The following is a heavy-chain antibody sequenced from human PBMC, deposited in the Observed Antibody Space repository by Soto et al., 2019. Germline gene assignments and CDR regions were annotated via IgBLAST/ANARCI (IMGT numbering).Heavy chain of an antibody. CDR2: ISGSGGST. V-gene: IGHV3-23*01. J-gene: IGHJ6*02. D-gene: IGHD3-3*01. CDR3: AKVGADFWSGYYTGVSYPPTGFYYGMDV. Sequence: GGSLRLSCAASGFTFSSYAMSWVRQAPGKGLEWVSAISGSGGSTYYADSVKGRFTISRDNSKNTLYLQMNSLRAEDTAVYYCAKVGADFWSGYYTGVSYPPTGFYYGMDVWGQGTTVTVSS. CDR1: GFTFSSYA.